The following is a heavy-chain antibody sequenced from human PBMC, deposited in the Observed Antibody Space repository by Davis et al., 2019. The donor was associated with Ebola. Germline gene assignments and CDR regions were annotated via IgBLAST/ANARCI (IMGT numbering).Heavy chain of an antibody. J-gene: IGHJ4*02. D-gene: IGHD2-8*01. CDR2: IWNDGSNK. CDR1: GFTFSTYG. CDR3: ARAGIVRGEPEDY. Sequence: GGSLRLSCAASGFTFSTYGMHWVRQAPGKGLEWVAFIWNDGSNKYYADSVKGRFTISRDNSKNTLYLQMNSLRAEDTAVYYCARAGIVRGEPEDYWGQGTLVAVSS. V-gene: IGHV3-33*01.